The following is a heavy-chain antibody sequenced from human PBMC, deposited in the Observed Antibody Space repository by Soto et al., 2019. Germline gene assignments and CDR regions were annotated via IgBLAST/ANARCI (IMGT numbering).Heavy chain of an antibody. J-gene: IGHJ4*02. CDR3: ARDSPSNYGDKYFDY. V-gene: IGHV1-2*04. CDR1: GYTFTGHY. CDR2: INPNSGGT. Sequence: ASVKVSCKASGYTFTGHYMHWVRQAPGQGLEWMGWINPNSGGTNYAQKFQGWVTMTRDTSISTAYMELSRLRSDDTAVYYCARDSPSNYGDKYFDYWGQGTLVTVSS. D-gene: IGHD4-17*01.